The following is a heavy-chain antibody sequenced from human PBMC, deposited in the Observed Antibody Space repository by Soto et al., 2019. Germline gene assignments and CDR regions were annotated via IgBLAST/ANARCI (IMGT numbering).Heavy chain of an antibody. D-gene: IGHD4-17*01. CDR1: GFTFSSYG. CDR2: ISYDGSNK. J-gene: IGHJ6*02. CDR3: SKDLSEATVTTRGMDV. Sequence: GGSLRLSCAASGFTFSSYGMHWVRQAPGKGLEWVAVISYDGSNKYYADSVKGRFTISRDNSKNTLYLQMNSLRAEDTAVYYCSKDLSEATVTTRGMDVWGQGTTVTVSS. V-gene: IGHV3-30*18.